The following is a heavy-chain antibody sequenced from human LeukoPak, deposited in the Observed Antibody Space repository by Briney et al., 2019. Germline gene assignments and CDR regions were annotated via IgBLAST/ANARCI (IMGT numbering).Heavy chain of an antibody. CDR2: IWYDGSNK. V-gene: IGHV3-33*01. J-gene: IGHJ4*02. CDR3: ARGDQLLPFSYFDY. D-gene: IGHD2-2*01. CDR1: GFTFSSYG. Sequence: AGSLKLSSQASGFTFSSYGMHWVGQAPGKGMEWVAVIWYDGSNKYYADSVKGRFTISRDNSKNTLYLQMNSLRAEDTAVYYCARGDQLLPFSYFDYWGQGTLVTVSS.